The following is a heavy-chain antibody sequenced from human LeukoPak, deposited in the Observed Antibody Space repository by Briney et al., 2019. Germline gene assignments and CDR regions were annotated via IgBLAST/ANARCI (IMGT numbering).Heavy chain of an antibody. D-gene: IGHD4-17*01. Sequence: GGSLRLSCEASGLAFSNFAMSWVRQAPGQGLEWVSTIRGSGETTYYADPVKGRATISRDNSKNTLFLQMNSLTVADTALYYCARDLSRLGDYPTFDQCGQGTLVIVSS. CDR3: ARDLSRLGDYPTFDQ. J-gene: IGHJ4*02. CDR1: GLAFSNFA. V-gene: IGHV3-23*01. CDR2: IRGSGETT.